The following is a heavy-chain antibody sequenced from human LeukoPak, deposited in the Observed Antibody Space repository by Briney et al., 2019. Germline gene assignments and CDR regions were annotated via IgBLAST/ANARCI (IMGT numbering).Heavy chain of an antibody. CDR2: IYYSGST. V-gene: IGHV4-61*01. CDR1: NYSISSTYY. CDR3: ARVSSWYVPYFDY. Sequence: PSETLSLTCTVSNYSISSTYYWGWIRQPPGKGLEWIGYIYYSGSTNYNPSLKSRVTISVDTSKNQFSLKLSSVTAADTAVYYCARVSSWYVPYFDYWGQGTLVTVSS. J-gene: IGHJ4*02. D-gene: IGHD6-13*01.